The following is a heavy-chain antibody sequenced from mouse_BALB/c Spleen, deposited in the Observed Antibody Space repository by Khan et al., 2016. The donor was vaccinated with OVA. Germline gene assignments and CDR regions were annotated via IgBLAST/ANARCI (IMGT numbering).Heavy chain of an antibody. Sequence: QVQLQQSGAELVRPGVSVKISCKGSGYTFTDSAMHWVKQSHAKNLEWIGVISTYYGEATYNQKFKGKATMTVDKSSSTAYLDLARLTSEDSAIYYWARGISHLYYAVDYWGQGTSVTVSS. J-gene: IGHJ4*01. D-gene: IGHD2-4*01. CDR3: ARGISHLYYAVDY. CDR2: ISTYYGEA. V-gene: IGHV1S137*01. CDR1: GYTFTDSA.